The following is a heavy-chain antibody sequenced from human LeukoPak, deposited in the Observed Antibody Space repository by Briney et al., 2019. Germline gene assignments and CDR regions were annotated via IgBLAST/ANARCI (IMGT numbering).Heavy chain of an antibody. J-gene: IGHJ4*02. CDR2: IVVGSGNT. D-gene: IGHD1-26*01. Sequence: SVTVSCTASGFTFTSSAVQWVRQARGQRLVWIGWIVVGSGNTNYAQKFQERVTITRDMSTSTAYMELSSLRSEDTAVYYCAASIVGAILPFDYWGQGTLVTVSS. CDR1: GFTFTSSA. CDR3: AASIVGAILPFDY. V-gene: IGHV1-58*01.